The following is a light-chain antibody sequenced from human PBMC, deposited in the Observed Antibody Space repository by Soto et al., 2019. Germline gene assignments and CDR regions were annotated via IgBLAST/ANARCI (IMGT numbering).Light chain of an antibody. Sequence: DIQLTQSPSFLSASVGDRVTITCRASQGLSSDLAWYQQKPGKAPKLLIYAASTLQSGVPSRFSGSGSGTEFTFTISSLQPADFATYYCQQLNSYPITFGQGTRLEIK. J-gene: IGKJ5*01. CDR2: AAS. V-gene: IGKV1-9*01. CDR3: QQLNSYPIT. CDR1: QGLSSD.